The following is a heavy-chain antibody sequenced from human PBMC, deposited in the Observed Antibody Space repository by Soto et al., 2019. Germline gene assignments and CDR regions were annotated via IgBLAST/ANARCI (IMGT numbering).Heavy chain of an antibody. V-gene: IGHV4-30-2*01. CDR2: IYHSGST. D-gene: IGHD6-13*01. CDR3: ARAGIAAAGRPNWFDP. Sequence: TSETLSLTCAVSGGSISSGGYSWSWIRQPPGKGLEWIGYIYHSGSTYYNPSLKSRVTISVDRSKNQFSLKLSSVTAADTAVYYCARAGIAAAGRPNWFDPWGQGTLVTVSS. CDR1: GGSISSGGYS. J-gene: IGHJ5*02.